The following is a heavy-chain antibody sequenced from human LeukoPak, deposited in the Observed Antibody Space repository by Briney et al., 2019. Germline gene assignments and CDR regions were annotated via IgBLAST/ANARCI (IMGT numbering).Heavy chain of an antibody. CDR2: INHSGST. CDR1: GESFSGYY. J-gene: IGHJ5*02. Sequence: KPSETLSLTCAVYGESFSGYYWSWIRQPPGKGLEWIGEINHSGSTNYNPSLKSRVTISVDTSKNQVSLKLSSVTAADTAVYYCARQYCSSSSCCFDLGGQRSRVPVSS. D-gene: IGHD2-2*01. V-gene: IGHV4-34*01. CDR3: ARQYCSSSSCCFDL.